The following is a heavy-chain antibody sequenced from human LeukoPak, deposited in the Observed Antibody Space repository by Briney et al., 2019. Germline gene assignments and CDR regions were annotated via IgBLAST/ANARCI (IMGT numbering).Heavy chain of an antibody. D-gene: IGHD6-13*01. CDR2: IYSGGST. J-gene: IGHJ4*02. V-gene: IGHV3-53*01. Sequence: GGSLRLSCAASGLTFSSYAMSWVRQAPGKGLEWVSVIYSGGSTYYADSVKGRFTISRDNSKNTLYLQMNSLRAEDTAVYYCAGAGYSSSWYVGGYWGQGTLVTVSS. CDR1: GLTFSSYA. CDR3: AGAGYSSSWYVGGY.